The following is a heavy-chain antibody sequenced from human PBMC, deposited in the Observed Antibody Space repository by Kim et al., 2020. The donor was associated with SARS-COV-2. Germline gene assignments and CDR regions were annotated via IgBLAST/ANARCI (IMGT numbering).Heavy chain of an antibody. J-gene: IGHJ6*02. D-gene: IGHD2-15*01. CDR2: ISYDGSNK. CDR1: GFTFSSYG. Sequence: GGSLRLSCAASGFTFSSYGMHWVRQAPGKGLEWVAVISYDGSNKYYADSVKGRFTISRDNSKNTLYLQMNSLRAEDTAVYYCAKDPALVAKYYYYYGMDVWGQGTTVTVSS. CDR3: AKDPALVAKYYYYYGMDV. V-gene: IGHV3-30*18.